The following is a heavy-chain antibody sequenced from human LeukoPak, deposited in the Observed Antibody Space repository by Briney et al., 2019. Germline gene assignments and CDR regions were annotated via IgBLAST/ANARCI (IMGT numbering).Heavy chain of an antibody. CDR1: GGTFSSYA. J-gene: IGHJ5*02. D-gene: IGHD2-2*01. CDR2: IIPIFGIA. Sequence: ASVKVSCKASGGTFSSYAISWVRQAPGQGLEWMGRIIPIFGIANYAQKFQGRVTITADKSTSTAYMELSSLRSGDTAVYYCARDSHPVPAASGSWFDPWGQGTLVTVSS. CDR3: ARDSHPVPAASGSWFDP. V-gene: IGHV1-69*04.